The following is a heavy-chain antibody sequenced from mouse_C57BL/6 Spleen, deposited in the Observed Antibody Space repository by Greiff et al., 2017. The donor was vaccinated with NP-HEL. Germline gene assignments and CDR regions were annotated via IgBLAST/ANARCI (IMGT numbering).Heavy chain of an antibody. Sequence: VQLQQPGAELVKPGASVKLSCKASGYTFTSYWMHWVKQRPGQGLEWIGMIHPNSGSTNYNEKFKSKATLTVDTSSSTAYMQLSSLTSEDSAVYYCARERDYRWLNWGQGTTLTVSS. CDR1: GYTFTSYW. D-gene: IGHD2-3*01. V-gene: IGHV1-64*01. J-gene: IGHJ2*01. CDR3: ARERDYRWLN. CDR2: IHPNSGST.